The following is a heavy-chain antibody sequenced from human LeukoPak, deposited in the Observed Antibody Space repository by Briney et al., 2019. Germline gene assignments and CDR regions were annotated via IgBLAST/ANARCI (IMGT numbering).Heavy chain of an antibody. CDR3: AKEGTSSEYFQH. V-gene: IGHV3-23*01. D-gene: IGHD2-2*01. CDR1: GFTFNIYA. Sequence: GGSLRLSCAASGFTFNIYAMSWVRQAPGKGLEWVSAISGSGGSTYYADSVKGRFTISRDNSKNTLYLQMNSLRAEDTAVYYCAKEGTSSEYFQHWGQGTLVTVSS. J-gene: IGHJ1*01. CDR2: ISGSGGST.